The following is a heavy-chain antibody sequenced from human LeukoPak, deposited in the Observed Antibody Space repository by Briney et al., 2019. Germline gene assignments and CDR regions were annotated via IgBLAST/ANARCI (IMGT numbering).Heavy chain of an antibody. V-gene: IGHV3-23*01. CDR3: AKDSFRSSSGVDP. J-gene: IGHJ5*02. CDR1: GFTFSSYA. D-gene: IGHD6-19*01. CDR2: ISSSGGST. Sequence: GGSLRLSSAASGFTFSSYAMTWVRQAPGKGLQWVSAISSSGGSTYYADSVKGRFTISRDNSKNTLFLQMNSLRAEDTAVYYCAKDSFRSSSGVDPWGQGTLVTVSS.